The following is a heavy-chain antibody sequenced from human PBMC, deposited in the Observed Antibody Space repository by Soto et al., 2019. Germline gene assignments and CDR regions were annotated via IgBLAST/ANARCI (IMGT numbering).Heavy chain of an antibody. D-gene: IGHD2-2*01. CDR1: GGSISSSTYY. V-gene: IGHV4-39*01. CDR3: ARRISTRGSGFDP. CDR2: IYYTGTT. J-gene: IGHJ5*02. Sequence: QLQLQESGPGLVKPSETLSLTCSVSGGSISSSTYYWGWIRQPPGKGLEWIGSIYYTGTTYHNPSLKRRVTISVDTSKNKFSLKLSSVTAADTAVYFCARRISTRGSGFDPWGQGTLVTVSS.